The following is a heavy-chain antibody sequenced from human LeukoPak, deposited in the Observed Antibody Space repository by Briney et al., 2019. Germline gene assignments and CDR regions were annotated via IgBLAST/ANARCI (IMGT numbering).Heavy chain of an antibody. CDR1: GGSISSYY. V-gene: IGHV4-59*12. J-gene: IGHJ4*02. Sequence: TSETLSLTCTVSGGSISSYYWSWIRQPPGKGLEWIGYIYYSGSTNYNPSLKSRVTISVDTSKNQFSLKLSSVTAADTAVYYCARFKSGSSGHYSDYWGQGTLVTVSS. D-gene: IGHD3-22*01. CDR2: IYYSGST. CDR3: ARFKSGSSGHYSDY.